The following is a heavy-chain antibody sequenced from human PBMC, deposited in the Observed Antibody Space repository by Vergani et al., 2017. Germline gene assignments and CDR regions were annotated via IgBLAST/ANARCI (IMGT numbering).Heavy chain of an antibody. J-gene: IGHJ3*02. CDR2: TYSGGST. D-gene: IGHD3-22*01. Sequence: EVQLVESGGGLVQPGGSLRLSCAASGFTVSSNYMSWVRQAPGKGLEWVSLTYSGGSTDYADSVKGRFTISRHNSKNTLYLQMNSLRAEDTAVYYCARDPAEPYYYDSSTYYPLLDIWGQGTMVTVSS. CDR3: ARDPAEPYYYDSSTYYPLLDI. CDR1: GFTVSSNY. V-gene: IGHV3-53*04.